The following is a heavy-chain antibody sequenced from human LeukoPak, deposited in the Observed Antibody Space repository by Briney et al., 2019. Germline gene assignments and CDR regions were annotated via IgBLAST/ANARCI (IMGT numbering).Heavy chain of an antibody. V-gene: IGHV3-48*03. J-gene: IGHJ4*02. CDR1: GSTFSSYE. CDR3: ARPYYDSSGYYSN. D-gene: IGHD3-22*01. Sequence: GGSLRLSCAASGSTFSSYEMNWVRQAPGKGLEWVSYISSSSSTIYYADSVKGRFTISRDNAKNSLYLQMNSLRAEDTAVYYCARPYYDSSGYYSNWGQGTQVTVSS. CDR2: ISSSSSTI.